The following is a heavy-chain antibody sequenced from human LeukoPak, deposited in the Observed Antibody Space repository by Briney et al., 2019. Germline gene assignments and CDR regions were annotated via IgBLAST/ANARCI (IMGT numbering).Heavy chain of an antibody. J-gene: IGHJ3*02. CDR2: IYGGGSV. V-gene: IGHV3-53*01. Sequence: PGGSRRLSWAASGFTVGSNYRSWVRQAPGKGLEWVSIIYGGGSVFYADSVKGRFTISRDNSKNTLYLQMNSLRGEDTAVYYCARGGSYLSAFDIWGQGTMVTVSS. D-gene: IGHD1-26*01. CDR3: ARGGSYLSAFDI. CDR1: GFTVGSNY.